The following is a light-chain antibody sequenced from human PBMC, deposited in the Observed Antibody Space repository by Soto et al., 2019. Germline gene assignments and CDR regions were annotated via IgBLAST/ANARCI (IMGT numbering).Light chain of an antibody. Sequence: DIQLTQSPSFLSASVGDRVTITCRASQGISSYLAWYQQKPGKAPKVLIYAASTLQSGVPSRFSGSGSGTEFTLTISSLQPEDCATYYCQQYNNWPPWTFGQGTKVEIK. CDR2: AAS. CDR3: QQYNNWPPWT. J-gene: IGKJ1*01. V-gene: IGKV1-9*01. CDR1: QGISSY.